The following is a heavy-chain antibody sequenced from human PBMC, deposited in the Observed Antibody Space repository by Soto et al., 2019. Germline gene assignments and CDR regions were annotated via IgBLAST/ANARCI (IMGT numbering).Heavy chain of an antibody. CDR1: GGSISSYY. CDR2: IYYSGST. D-gene: IGHD3-3*01. J-gene: IGHJ6*02. V-gene: IGHV4-59*01. Sequence: QVQLQESGPGLVKPSETLSLTCTVSGGSISSYYWSWIRQPPGKGLEWIGYIYYSGSTNYNPSLKSRVTISVDTSKNQFSLKLSSVTAADTAVYYCARASPRPEQDFWSGYYDYYGMDVWGQGTTVTVSS. CDR3: ARASPRPEQDFWSGYYDYYGMDV.